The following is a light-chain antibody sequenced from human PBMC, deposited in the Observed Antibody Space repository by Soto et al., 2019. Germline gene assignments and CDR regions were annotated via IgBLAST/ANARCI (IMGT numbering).Light chain of an antibody. CDR2: AAS. CDR1: QSISSY. CDR3: QQSYSTPYT. J-gene: IGKJ2*01. V-gene: IGKV1-39*01. Sequence: DIQMTQSPSSLSASVGDRVTITCRATQSISSYLSWYQQKPGKAPKLLIYAASTFQTGVPSRFSGSGSGTDFTLTISSLQPEDFATYYCQQSYSTPYTFGQGTKLEIK.